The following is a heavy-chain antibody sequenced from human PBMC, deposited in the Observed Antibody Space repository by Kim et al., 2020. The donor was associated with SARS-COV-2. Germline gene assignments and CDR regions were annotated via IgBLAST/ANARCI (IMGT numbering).Heavy chain of an antibody. V-gene: IGHV3-48*04. Sequence: GGSLRLSCAASGFTFSSYSMNWVRQAPGKGLEWVSYISSNSSTTDYADSVKGRFTISRDNAKNSLYLQMNSLRAEDTAVYYCARTRDDYWSQGTLVTVSS. CDR1: GFTFSSYS. J-gene: IGHJ4*02. CDR2: ISSNSSTT. CDR3: ARTRDDY.